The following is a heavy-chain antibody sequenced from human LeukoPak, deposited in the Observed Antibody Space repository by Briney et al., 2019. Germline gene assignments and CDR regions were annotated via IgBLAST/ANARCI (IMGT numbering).Heavy chain of an antibody. Sequence: PSETLSLTCTVSGGSISSRSDYWGWIRQTPGKGLEWIGNLDSSGSTYYNPSLKSRVTISVGTSKNQFSLNLRSVTAADTAIYFRPRSHDYGGLYFYYYMDVWGKGTTVTVSS. CDR1: GGSISSRSDY. CDR2: LDSSGST. D-gene: IGHD4-23*01. J-gene: IGHJ6*03. CDR3: PRSHDYGGLYFYYYMDV. V-gene: IGHV4-39*01.